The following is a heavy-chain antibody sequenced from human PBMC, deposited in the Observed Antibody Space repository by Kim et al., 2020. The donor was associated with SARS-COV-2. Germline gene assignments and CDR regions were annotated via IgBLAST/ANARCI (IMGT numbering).Heavy chain of an antibody. V-gene: IGHV1-18*04. D-gene: IGHD2-15*01. CDR3: AKDLHLIPKQIQRLPALGH. CDR2: ISPHTGNT. CDR1: GYTFKNYG. Sequence: ASVKVSCKASGYTFKNYGISWVRQAPGQGLEWVGWISPHTGNTNYAQRLQGRVTLTAETSTNTVYMDLRSLRSDYTGVYYCAKDLHLIPKQIQRLPALGHWGQGALVTVSS. J-gene: IGHJ4*02.